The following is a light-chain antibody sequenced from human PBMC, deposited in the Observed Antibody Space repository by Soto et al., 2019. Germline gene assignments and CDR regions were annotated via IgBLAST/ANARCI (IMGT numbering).Light chain of an antibody. J-gene: IGLJ2*01. V-gene: IGLV2-14*01. CDR1: RSDVGGYNY. CDR3: SSYTSSSTLVV. Sequence: QSVLTQPASVSGSPGQPITISCTGTRSDVGGYNYVSWYQQHPGKAPKLIIYEVSNRPSGVSNRFAGSKSGNTASLTISGRQAADEADYYCSSYTSSSTLVVFGGGTKLTVL. CDR2: EVS.